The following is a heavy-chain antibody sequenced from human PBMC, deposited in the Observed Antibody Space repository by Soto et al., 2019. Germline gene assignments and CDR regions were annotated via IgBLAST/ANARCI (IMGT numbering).Heavy chain of an antibody. D-gene: IGHD5-12*01. V-gene: IGHV3-72*01. CDR1: GFTFSDHY. CDR2: IRNKANSYTT. Sequence: EVQLVESGGGLVQPGGSLRLSCAASGFTFSDHYMDWVRQAPGKGLEWVGRIRNKANSYTTQYAASVKGRFTISRDDSQNSLYLQMHSLKTEDTAVYYCARGSYGAYVGWFDPWGQGTLVTVSS. CDR3: ARGSYGAYVGWFDP. J-gene: IGHJ5*02.